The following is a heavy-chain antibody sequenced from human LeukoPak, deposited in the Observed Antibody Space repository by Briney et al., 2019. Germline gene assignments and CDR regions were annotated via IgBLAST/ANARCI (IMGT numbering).Heavy chain of an antibody. Sequence: GASLRLSCAASGFTVSTNHMSWVRQAPGKGLEWVSVLYSGGITYDGDSVKGRFTISRDNSKNTLYLQMNSLRTEDTAVYYCARTASGNYFEYWGQGTLVTVS. D-gene: IGHD3-10*01. V-gene: IGHV3-66*02. CDR1: GFTVSTNH. J-gene: IGHJ4*02. CDR2: LYSGGIT. CDR3: ARTASGNYFEY.